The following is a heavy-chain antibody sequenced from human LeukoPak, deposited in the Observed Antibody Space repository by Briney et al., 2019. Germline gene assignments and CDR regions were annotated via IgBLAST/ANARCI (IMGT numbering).Heavy chain of an antibody. V-gene: IGHV1-2*02. CDR3: ARVLEVTGAGYGLDV. CDR1: GYTFTGHQ. J-gene: IGHJ6*02. Sequence: ASVTVSCKASGYTFTGHQMHWVRQAPGQGLEWMGWIYPDTGGTNYAQRFQGRVTMTRDTSISTAYMDLSRLTSDDTAVYYCARVLEVTGAGYGLDVWGQGTTVTVSS. CDR2: IYPDTGGT. D-gene: IGHD2-21*02.